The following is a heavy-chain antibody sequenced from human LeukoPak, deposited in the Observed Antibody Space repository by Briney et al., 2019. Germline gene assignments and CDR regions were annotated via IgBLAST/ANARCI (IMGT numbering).Heavy chain of an antibody. CDR2: ISGSGGNT. V-gene: IGHV3-23*01. D-gene: IGHD3-22*01. J-gene: IGHJ4*02. CDR1: GFTFSSSA. Sequence: GGSLRLSCAASGFTFSSSAMNWVRQPPGKGLEWVSAISGSGGNTYYADSVKGRFTISRDNSENTLYLQMNSLRAEDTAVYYCGNRGSTSGYYDYWGQGTLVTVSS. CDR3: GNRGSTSGYYDY.